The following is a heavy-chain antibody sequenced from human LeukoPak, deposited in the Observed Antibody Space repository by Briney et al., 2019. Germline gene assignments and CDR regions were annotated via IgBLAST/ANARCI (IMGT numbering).Heavy chain of an antibody. CDR1: GYTFTSYY. CDR2: INPSGGST. J-gene: IGHJ3*02. V-gene: IGHV1-46*01. D-gene: IGHD1-14*01. Sequence: ASVNVSCNASGYTFTSYYKHWVRQAHAQGIELMGIINPSGGSTSYAQKFQGRVTMTRDTSTSTVYMELSSLRSEDTAVYYCARDLAAPNHDAFDIWGQGTMVTVSS. CDR3: ARDLAAPNHDAFDI.